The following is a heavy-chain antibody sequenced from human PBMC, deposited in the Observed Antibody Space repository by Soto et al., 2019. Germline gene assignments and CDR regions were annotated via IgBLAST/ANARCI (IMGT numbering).Heavy chain of an antibody. V-gene: IGHV1-8*01. D-gene: IGHD3-22*01. CDR1: GYTFTTYD. CDR3: TDGKGHDRSGYYHPVADY. J-gene: IGHJ4*02. Sequence: ASVKVSCKASGYTFTTYDFNWVRQAPGQGLEWMGWLNPKSGMTGSAQKFQGRVTMTRDSSISTVNMELSSLRAEDTAVNYYTDGKGHDRSGYYHPVADYGGQGTLVTVS. CDR2: LNPKSGMT.